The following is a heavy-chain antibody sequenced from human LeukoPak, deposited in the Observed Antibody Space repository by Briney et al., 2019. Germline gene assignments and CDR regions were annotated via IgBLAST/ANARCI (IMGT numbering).Heavy chain of an antibody. Sequence: ASVKVSCKASGYTFTSYDINWVRQATGQGLEWMGWMNPNSGNTGYAQKFQGRVTMTRNTSISTAYMELSSLRSEDTAVYYCARGTYSDFWSGYLYYYYGMDVWGQGTTVTVSS. CDR1: GYTFTSYD. CDR3: ARGTYSDFWSGYLYYYYGMDV. V-gene: IGHV1-8*01. J-gene: IGHJ6*02. D-gene: IGHD3-3*01. CDR2: MNPNSGNT.